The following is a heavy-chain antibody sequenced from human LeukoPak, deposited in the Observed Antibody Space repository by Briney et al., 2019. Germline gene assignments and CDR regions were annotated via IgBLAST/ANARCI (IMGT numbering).Heavy chain of an antibody. V-gene: IGHV4-34*01. CDR2: INHSGST. Sequence: SEALSLTRAVYGGSFSGYYWSWIRQPPGKGRVWIGEINHSGSTNYNPSLKSRVTISVDTTMNQFSLKLSSVNAAAMAVYYCARLCGPGIAVAGTFDYWGQGTLVTVSS. CDR1: GGSFSGYY. J-gene: IGHJ4*02. D-gene: IGHD6-19*01. CDR3: ARLCGPGIAVAGTFDY.